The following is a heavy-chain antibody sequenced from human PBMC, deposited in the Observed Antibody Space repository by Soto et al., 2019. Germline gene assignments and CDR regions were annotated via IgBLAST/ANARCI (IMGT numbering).Heavy chain of an antibody. D-gene: IGHD3-10*01. CDR1: GFTFSSYG. V-gene: IGHV3-33*01. J-gene: IGHJ4*02. CDR2: IWYDGSNK. Sequence: QVQLVESGGGVVQPGRSLRLSCAASGFTFSSYGMHWVRQAPGKGLEWVAVIWYDGSNKYYADSVKGRFTISRDNSKNTLYLQMNSLRAEDTAVYYCARDGDPYEVRGTVGFDYWGQGTLVTVSS. CDR3: ARDGDPYEVRGTVGFDY.